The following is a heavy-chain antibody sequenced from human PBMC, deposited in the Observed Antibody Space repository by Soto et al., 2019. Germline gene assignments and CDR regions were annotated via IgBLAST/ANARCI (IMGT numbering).Heavy chain of an antibody. Sequence: GGSLRLSCAASGLTFSDYYMSWIRQAPGKGLEWVSYISSSSSYTNYADSVKGRFTISRDNAKNSLYLQMNSLRAEDTAVYYCARAWYHWSSTSCYDGLVFDYWGQGTLVTVSS. CDR1: GLTFSDYY. J-gene: IGHJ4*02. V-gene: IGHV3-11*06. CDR3: ARAWYHWSSTSCYDGLVFDY. CDR2: ISSSSSYT. D-gene: IGHD2-2*01.